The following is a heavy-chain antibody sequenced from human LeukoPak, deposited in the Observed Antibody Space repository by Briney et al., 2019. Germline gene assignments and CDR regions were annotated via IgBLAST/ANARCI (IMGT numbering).Heavy chain of an antibody. V-gene: IGHV3-30*02. J-gene: IGHJ6*03. CDR1: RFTFTSYG. CDR3: AKDTVKVTTIRRVPHYMDV. Sequence: PGGSLRLSCAASRFTFTSYGMHWVRQAPGKGLEWVAFIRYDGSNKYYADSVKGRFTISRDNSKNTLYLQVNSLRAEDTAVYYCAKDTVKVTTIRRVPHYMDVWGKGTTVTISS. D-gene: IGHD4-17*01. CDR2: IRYDGSNK.